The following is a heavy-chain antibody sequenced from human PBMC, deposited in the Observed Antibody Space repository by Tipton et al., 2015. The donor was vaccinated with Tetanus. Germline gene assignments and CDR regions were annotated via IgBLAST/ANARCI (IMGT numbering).Heavy chain of an antibody. D-gene: IGHD3-22*01. CDR3: ARRGDYVFYYESSGYLWGAAFDI. CDR1: GASFSDYY. CDR2: INHSGST. Sequence: TLSLTCAVYGASFSDYYWSWIRQAPGKGLEWIGEINHSGSTNHNPSLKSRVTLSVDTPKNHFSLKLNSVTAADTAVYYCARRGDYVFYYESSGYLWGAAFDIWGQGTMVSVSA. V-gene: IGHV4-34*01. J-gene: IGHJ3*02.